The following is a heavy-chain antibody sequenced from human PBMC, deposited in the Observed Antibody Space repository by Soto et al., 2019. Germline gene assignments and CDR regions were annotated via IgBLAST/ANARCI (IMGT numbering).Heavy chain of an antibody. D-gene: IGHD6-13*01. CDR1: GGSFTSYW. V-gene: IGHV5-51*01. CDR3: ARTSAAGKYYDGMDV. CDR2: IYPGDSDT. J-gene: IGHJ6*02. Sequence: GESRKISCKGSGGSFTSYWIGWVRQMPGKGLEWMGIIYPGDSDTRYSPSFQGQVTISADKSISTAYLQWSSLKASDTAMYYCARTSAAGKYYDGMDVWRQGTTVTVS.